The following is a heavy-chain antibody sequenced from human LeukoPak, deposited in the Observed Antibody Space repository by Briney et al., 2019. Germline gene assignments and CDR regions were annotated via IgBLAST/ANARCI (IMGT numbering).Heavy chain of an antibody. D-gene: IGHD3-3*01. CDR3: ARTRITIFGVVAEWSWFDP. Sequence: SVKVSCKASGGTFSIYAISWVRQAPGQGLEWMGGIIPIFGTANYAQKFQGRVTITTDESTSTAYMELSSLRSEDTAVYYCARTRITIFGVVAEWSWFDPWGQGTLVTVSS. V-gene: IGHV1-69*05. J-gene: IGHJ5*02. CDR2: IIPIFGTA. CDR1: GGTFSIYA.